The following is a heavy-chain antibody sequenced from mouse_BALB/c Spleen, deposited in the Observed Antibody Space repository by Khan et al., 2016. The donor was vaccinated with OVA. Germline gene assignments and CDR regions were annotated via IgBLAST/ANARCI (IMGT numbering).Heavy chain of an antibody. V-gene: IGHV1S137*01. CDR3: AIRDYFDY. CDR2: ISTDSVNT. J-gene: IGHJ2*01. CDR1: GYTFTDYS. Sequence: QVQLKQSGPELVRPGVSVKISCKGSGYTFTDYSMHWVKQSHAKSLEWIGVISTDSVNTNYNQKFKGKATLTVVKSSSTAYMELARMTSEDSAIYYCAIRDYFDYWGQGTTLTVSS.